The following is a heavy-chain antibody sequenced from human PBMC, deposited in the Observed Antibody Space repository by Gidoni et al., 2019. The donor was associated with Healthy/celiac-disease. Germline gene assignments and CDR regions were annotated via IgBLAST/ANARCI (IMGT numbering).Heavy chain of an antibody. CDR1: AFTFSSYS. CDR2: ISSSSSYI. J-gene: IGHJ4*02. D-gene: IGHD6-19*01. Sequence: EVQLVESGGGLVKPGGSLRLSCAASAFTFSSYSMNWVRQAPGKGMEWVSAISSSSSYIYYADSVKGRFTISRDNAKNSLYLQMNSLRAEETAVYYCARDENSSGWGYFDYWGQGTLVTVSS. CDR3: ARDENSSGWGYFDY. V-gene: IGHV3-21*01.